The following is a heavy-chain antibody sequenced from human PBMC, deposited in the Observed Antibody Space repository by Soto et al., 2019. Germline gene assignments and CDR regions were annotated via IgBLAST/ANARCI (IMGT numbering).Heavy chain of an antibody. CDR3: ARDGRWLPGYFDY. CDR2: IYYSGST. J-gene: IGHJ4*02. CDR1: GGSISSGGYY. D-gene: IGHD5-12*01. V-gene: IGHV4-31*03. Sequence: QVQLQESGPGLVKPSQTLSLTYTVSGGSISSGGYYWSWIRQHPGKGLEWIGYIYYSGSTYYNPSLKSRVTISVATSKNQFSLKLSSVTAADTAVYYCARDGRWLPGYFDYWGQGTLVTVSS.